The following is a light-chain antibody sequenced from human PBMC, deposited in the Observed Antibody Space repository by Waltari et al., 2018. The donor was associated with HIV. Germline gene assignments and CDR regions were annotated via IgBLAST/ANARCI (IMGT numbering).Light chain of an antibody. V-gene: IGLV1-40*01. CDR1: RSNIGSPYD. CDR2: GNS. CDR3: QSYDSGLRV. J-gene: IGLJ2*01. Sequence: QSVLTQPPSVSGAPGQRVTISCTGNRSNIGSPYDVHWYQQLPGTAPKLLSYGNSNRPAGVPDRVSGSRSCTSASLVITGLQAEDEADYYCQSYDSGLRVFGGGTKLTVL.